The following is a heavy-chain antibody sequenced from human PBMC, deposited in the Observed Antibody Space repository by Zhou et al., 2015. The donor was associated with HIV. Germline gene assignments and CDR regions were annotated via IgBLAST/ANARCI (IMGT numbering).Heavy chain of an antibody. CDR2: INTYYNKI. CDR3: ASNSRYPTQDAFDI. D-gene: IGHD2-2*02. V-gene: IGHV1-46*01. J-gene: IGHJ3*02. CDR1: GYTFSTSY. Sequence: QVHLVQSGAEVKKPGASVRVSCKASGYTFSTSYLHWVRQAPGQGLEWMGRINTYYNKINYAQKFLGRITMTTDTSTGTTYMELRSLRSDDTAVYYCASNSRYPTQDAFDIWGQGTMVTVSS.